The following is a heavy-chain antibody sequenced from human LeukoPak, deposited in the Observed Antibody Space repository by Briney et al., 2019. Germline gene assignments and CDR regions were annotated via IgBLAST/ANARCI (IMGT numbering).Heavy chain of an antibody. J-gene: IGHJ6*02. CDR3: ARDQGYCSGGSCWEDYYYGMDV. V-gene: IGHV3-48*03. CDR2: ISSSGSTI. Sequence: GGSLRLSCAASGFTFSNYEMNWVCQAPGKGLEWISYISSSGSTIYYADSVKGRFTISRDNAKNSLYLQMNSLRAEDTAVYYCARDQGYCSGGSCWEDYYYGMDVWGQGTTVTVSS. D-gene: IGHD2-15*01. CDR1: GFTFSNYE.